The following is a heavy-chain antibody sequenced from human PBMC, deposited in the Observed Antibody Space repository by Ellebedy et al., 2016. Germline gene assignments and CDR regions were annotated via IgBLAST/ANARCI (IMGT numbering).Heavy chain of an antibody. J-gene: IGHJ4*02. D-gene: IGHD6-6*01. V-gene: IGHV4-31*03. CDR1: GGSISSGGYY. Sequence: SETLSLXXTVSGGSISSGGYYWSWIRQHPGKGLEWIGYIYYSGSTYYNPSLKSRVTISVDTSKNQFSLKLSSVTAADTAVYYCARGGSSGWSSSSRYFDYWGQGTLVTVSS. CDR2: IYYSGST. CDR3: ARGGSSGWSSSSRYFDY.